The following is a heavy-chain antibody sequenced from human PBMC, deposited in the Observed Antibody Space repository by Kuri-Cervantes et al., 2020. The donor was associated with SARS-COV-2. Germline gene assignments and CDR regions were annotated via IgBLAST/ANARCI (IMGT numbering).Heavy chain of an antibody. D-gene: IGHD2-21*01. CDR1: GYTFTGYY. CDR3: ARGYCGDDCYYPDFDY. CDR2: INPNSGGT. V-gene: IGHV1-2*02. Sequence: ASVKVSCKASGYTFTGYYMHWVRQAPGQGLEWMGWINPNSGGTNYAQNFQGRVSTTTDTSSSTAYMELSRLRSDDTAVYYCARGYCGDDCYYPDFDYWGQGTLVTVSS. J-gene: IGHJ4*02.